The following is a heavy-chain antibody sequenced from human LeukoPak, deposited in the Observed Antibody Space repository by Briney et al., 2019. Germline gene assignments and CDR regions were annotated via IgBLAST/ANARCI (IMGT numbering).Heavy chain of an antibody. J-gene: IGHJ4*02. V-gene: IGHV4-34*01. CDR1: GGSFSGYY. D-gene: IGHD1-26*01. CDR3: ARHPKVSRGGGFDY. Sequence: PSETLSLTCAVYGGSFSGYYWSWIRQPPGKGLEWIGEINHSGSTNYNPSLKSRVTISVDTSKNQFSLKLSSVTAADTAVYYCARHPKVSRGGGFDYWGQGTLVTVSS. CDR2: INHSGST.